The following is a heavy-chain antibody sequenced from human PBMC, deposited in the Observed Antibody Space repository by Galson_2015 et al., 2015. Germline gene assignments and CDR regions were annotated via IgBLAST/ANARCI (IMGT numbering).Heavy chain of an antibody. CDR1: GGSISSHY. J-gene: IGHJ6*02. CDR3: ARGSGYSHYYYYYGMYV. V-gene: IGHV4-59*11. Sequence: SETLSLTCTVSGGSISSHYWSWIRQPPGKGLEWIGYIYYSGSTNYNPSLKSRVTISVNTSKNQFSLKLSSVTAADTAVYYCARGSGYSHYYYYYGMYVWGQGTTVTVSS. CDR2: IYYSGST. D-gene: IGHD3-22*01.